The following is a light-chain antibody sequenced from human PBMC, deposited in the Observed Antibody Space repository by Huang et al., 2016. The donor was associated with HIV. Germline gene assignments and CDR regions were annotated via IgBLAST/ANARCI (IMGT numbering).Light chain of an antibody. V-gene: IGKV1-39*01. Sequence: DIQMTQSPASLSASVGDSVTITCRATQSISNYVNWYQQKPGKAPTRLIYGASTLQSGVPSRFSGSGSGTDVTLTISSLQPEDFTAYYCQQGYNTPPTFGQGTKVEI. CDR3: QQGYNTPPT. CDR1: QSISNY. CDR2: GAS. J-gene: IGKJ1*01.